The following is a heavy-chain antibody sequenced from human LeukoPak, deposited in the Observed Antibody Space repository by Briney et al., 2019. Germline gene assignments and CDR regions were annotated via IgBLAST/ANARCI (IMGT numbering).Heavy chain of an antibody. Sequence: GESLKISCKASGYTFTNYWISWVRQMPGKGLEWMGRIDPSDSYTNYSPSFQGHVTISADKSISTAYLQWSSLKASDNAMYYCAQSRITGTTDWFDPWGQGTLVTVSS. D-gene: IGHD1-7*01. CDR3: AQSRITGTTDWFDP. V-gene: IGHV5-10-1*01. CDR1: GYTFTNYW. J-gene: IGHJ5*02. CDR2: IDPSDSYT.